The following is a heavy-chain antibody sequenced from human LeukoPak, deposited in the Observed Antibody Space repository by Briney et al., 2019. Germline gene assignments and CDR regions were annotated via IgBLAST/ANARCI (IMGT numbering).Heavy chain of an antibody. J-gene: IGHJ4*02. CDR2: ISGSGGST. CDR1: GFTFGDYA. Sequence: GGSLRLSCTASGFTFGDYAMTWVRQAPGKGLEWVSAISGSGGSTYYADSVKGRFTISRDNSKNTLYLQMNSLRAEDTAVYYCAKTYSSSPTLDYWGQGTLVTVSS. V-gene: IGHV3-23*01. CDR3: AKTYSSSPTLDY. D-gene: IGHD6-6*01.